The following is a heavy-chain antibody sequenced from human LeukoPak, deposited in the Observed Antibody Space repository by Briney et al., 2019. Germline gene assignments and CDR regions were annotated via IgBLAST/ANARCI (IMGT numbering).Heavy chain of an antibody. D-gene: IGHD6-19*01. V-gene: IGHV4-34*01. Sequence: SETLSLTCAVYGGSFSDYYWSWLRQPPAKGLEWVGEINHSGSTNYNPSLKSRVTISVDTSKNQYSLKLSSVTAADTAVYYCARERRKQWHHQWWFDPWGPGTLVTVSS. J-gene: IGHJ5*02. CDR1: GGSFSDYY. CDR3: ARERRKQWHHQWWFDP. CDR2: INHSGST.